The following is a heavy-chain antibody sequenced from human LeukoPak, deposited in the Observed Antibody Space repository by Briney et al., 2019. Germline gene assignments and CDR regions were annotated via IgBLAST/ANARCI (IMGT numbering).Heavy chain of an antibody. CDR2: INPNSGGT. J-gene: IGHJ4*02. CDR3: ARARYSYGKFDY. V-gene: IGHV1-2*02. D-gene: IGHD5-18*01. CDR1: GYTFTGYY. Sequence: GASVKVSCKASGYTFTGYYMHWVRQAPGQGLEWMGWINPNSGGTNYAQKFQGRVTMTRDTSISAAYMELSRLRSDDTAVYYCARARYSYGKFDYWGQGTLVTVSS.